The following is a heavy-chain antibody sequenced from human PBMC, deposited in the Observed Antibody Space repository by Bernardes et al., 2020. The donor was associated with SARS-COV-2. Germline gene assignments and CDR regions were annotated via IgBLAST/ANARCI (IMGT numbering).Heavy chain of an antibody. D-gene: IGHD2-2*02. J-gene: IGHJ5*02. Sequence: SETLSLTCTVSGGSVSSAGYYWSWIRQHPGRGLEWIGYIYYSGSTYYNPSLKSRLTISVDTSKNQFSLRLRSVTAADTAVYYCATSDCSSTSCSTSWFDPWGQGTLVAVSS. CDR2: IYYSGST. CDR1: GGSVSSAGYY. CDR3: ATSDCSSTSCSTSWFDP. V-gene: IGHV4-31*03.